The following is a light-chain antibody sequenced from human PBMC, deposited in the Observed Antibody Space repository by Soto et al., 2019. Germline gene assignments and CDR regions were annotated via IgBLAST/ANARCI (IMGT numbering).Light chain of an antibody. CDR3: QQSLSTLLT. CDR1: QSISGY. Sequence: DIQMTQSPSSLSASVGDRVTITCRASQSISGYLNWYQQKPGKAPKVLISGASTLHNGVPSRFSGRVSGTDFTLTISSLQPEDVATYYCQQSLSTLLTFGGGTKVEI. CDR2: GAS. J-gene: IGKJ4*01. V-gene: IGKV1-39*01.